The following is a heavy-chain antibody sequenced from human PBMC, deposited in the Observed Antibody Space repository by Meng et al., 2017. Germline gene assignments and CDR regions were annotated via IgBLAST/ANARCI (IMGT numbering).Heavy chain of an antibody. V-gene: IGHV4-38-2*02. CDR2: IYHSGST. CDR3: ARDVSSGWQMTTYYYYGMDV. J-gene: IGHJ6*02. D-gene: IGHD6-19*01. Sequence: SETLSLTCTVSGYSISSGYYWGWIRQPPGKGLEWIGSIYHSGSTYYNPSLKSRVTISVDTSKNQFSLKLSSVTAADTAVYYCARDVSSGWQMTTYYYYGMDVWGQGTTVTVSS. CDR1: GYSISSGYY.